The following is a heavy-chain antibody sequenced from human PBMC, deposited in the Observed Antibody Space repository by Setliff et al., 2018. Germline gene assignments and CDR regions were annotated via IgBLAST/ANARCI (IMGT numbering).Heavy chain of an antibody. J-gene: IGHJ4*02. CDR2: IYPGDSDT. V-gene: IGHV5-51*01. CDR3: ARRPGYSSGPFDY. Sequence: PGESLKISCKGSGYSFSSYWIAWVRQMPGKGLEWMGIIYPGDSDTRYSPSFQGQVTISADRSTRTAYLQWSSLKASDTAMYYCARRPGYSSGPFDYWGQGTLVTVSS. D-gene: IGHD6-19*01. CDR1: GYSFSSYW.